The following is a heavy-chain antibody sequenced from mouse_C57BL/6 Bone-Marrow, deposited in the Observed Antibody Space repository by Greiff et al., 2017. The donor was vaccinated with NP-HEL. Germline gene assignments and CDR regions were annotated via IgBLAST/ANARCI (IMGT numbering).Heavy chain of an antibody. V-gene: IGHV1-64*01. Sequence: VLLQQPGAELVKPGASVKLSCKASGYTFTSYWMHWVKQRPGQGLEWIGMIHPNSGSTNYNEKFKSKATLTVDKSSSTAYMQLSSLTSEDSAVYYCARRQLRLRWFAYWGQGTLVTVSA. D-gene: IGHD3-2*02. CDR2: IHPNSGST. CDR1: GYTFTSYW. J-gene: IGHJ3*01. CDR3: ARRQLRLRWFAY.